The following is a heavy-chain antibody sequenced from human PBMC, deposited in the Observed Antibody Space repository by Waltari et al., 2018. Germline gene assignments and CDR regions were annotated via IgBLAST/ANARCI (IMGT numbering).Heavy chain of an antibody. CDR2: IIPSFGTA. CDR3: AREVGQQLVPGWFDP. Sequence: QVQLVQSGAEVKKPGASVKVSCKVSGYTLTELSMHWVRQAPGKGLEWMGGIIPSFGTANYAQKFQGRVTITTDESTSTAYMELSSLRSEDTAVYYCAREVGQQLVPGWFDPWGQGTLVTVSS. CDR1: GYTLTELS. D-gene: IGHD6-13*01. J-gene: IGHJ5*02. V-gene: IGHV1-69*05.